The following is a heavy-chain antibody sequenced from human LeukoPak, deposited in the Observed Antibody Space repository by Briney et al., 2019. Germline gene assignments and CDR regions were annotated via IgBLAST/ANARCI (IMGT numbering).Heavy chain of an antibody. CDR2: ISSSSSYI. CDR3: ARGARRYYDSSGYHPSTFDP. J-gene: IGHJ5*02. CDR1: GFTFSDYY. V-gene: IGHV3-11*06. D-gene: IGHD3-22*01. Sequence: GGSLRLSCAASGFTFSDYYMSWIRQAPGKGLEWVSSISSSSSYIYYADSVKGRFTISRDNAKNSLYLQMNSLRAEDTAVYYCARGARRYYDSSGYHPSTFDPWGQGTLVTVSP.